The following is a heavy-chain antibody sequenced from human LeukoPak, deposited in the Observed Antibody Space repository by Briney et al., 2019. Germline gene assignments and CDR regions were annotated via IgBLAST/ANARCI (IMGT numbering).Heavy chain of an antibody. J-gene: IGHJ4*02. CDR3: ARDWGTYFDY. CDR2: IYYSGST. V-gene: IGHV4-31*03. Sequence: PSQTLSLTCNVSGGSISSGGSRWSWIRQHPGKGLEWIGYIYYSGSTYYNPSLESRLTMSVDTSKNQFSLHLTSVTAADTAAYYCARDWGTYFDYWGQGTLVTVSS. D-gene: IGHD7-27*01. CDR1: GGSISSGGSR.